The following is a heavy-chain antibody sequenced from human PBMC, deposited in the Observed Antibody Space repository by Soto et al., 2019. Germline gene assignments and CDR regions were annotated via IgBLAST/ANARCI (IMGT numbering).Heavy chain of an antibody. CDR2: IDYSGST. V-gene: IGHV4-30-4*01. CDR3: ALAVSSYYYYYGMAV. Sequence: QVQLQESGPGLLKPSQTLSLTCTVSGGSISSGDYYWSGIRQPTGKGLEWIGYIDYSGSTYYDPSLKGRVTLSRDTSKNQCTLNRSAVPAADTHVYYGALAVSSYYYYYGMAVWCQGTTVTVSS. CDR1: GGSISSGDYY. J-gene: IGHJ6*02.